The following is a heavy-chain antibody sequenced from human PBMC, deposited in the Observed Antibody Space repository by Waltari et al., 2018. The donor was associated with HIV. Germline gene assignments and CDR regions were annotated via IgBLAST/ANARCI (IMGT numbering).Heavy chain of an antibody. D-gene: IGHD3-22*01. Sequence: EGLLVESGGGLLQPGRSLRLSCAASGFTFDDYAMHWVRQRPGKGLEWVSGISLNSGIIAYADSVKGRFTISRDNAKNSLFLQMNSLRPEDTALYYCAKAFYYDRSGMGAFDLWGQGTMVTVSP. CDR2: ISLNSGII. CDR1: GFTFDDYA. CDR3: AKAFYYDRSGMGAFDL. V-gene: IGHV3-9*01. J-gene: IGHJ3*01.